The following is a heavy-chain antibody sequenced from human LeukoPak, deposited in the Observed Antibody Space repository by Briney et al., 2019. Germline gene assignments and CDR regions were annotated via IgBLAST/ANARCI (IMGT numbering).Heavy chain of an antibody. J-gene: IGHJ4*02. Sequence: PGGSLRLSCAASRFTFSSYWMSWVRQAPGKGLEWVANIKQDGSEKYYVDSVKGRFTISRDNAKNSLYLQMNSLRADDTAVYYCAREQGAVAGDYWGQGTLVTVSS. CDR1: RFTFSSYW. V-gene: IGHV3-7*01. CDR3: AREQGAVAGDY. CDR2: IKQDGSEK. D-gene: IGHD6-19*01.